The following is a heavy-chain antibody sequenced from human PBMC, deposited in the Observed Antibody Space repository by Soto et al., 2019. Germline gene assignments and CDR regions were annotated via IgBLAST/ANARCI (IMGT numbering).Heavy chain of an antibody. CDR3: AKALGELSPESFDY. CDR1: GFTFSSYA. J-gene: IGHJ4*02. Sequence: QVQLVESGGGVVQPGRSLRLSCAASGFTFSSYAMHWVRQAPGKGLEWVAIMSYDGNNQYYADSVKGRVTISTDNFKNTMHLQMNTLRAEDTAVYYCAKALGELSPESFDYWGQGILVTVSS. CDR2: MSYDGNNQ. D-gene: IGHD3-16*02. V-gene: IGHV3-30*18.